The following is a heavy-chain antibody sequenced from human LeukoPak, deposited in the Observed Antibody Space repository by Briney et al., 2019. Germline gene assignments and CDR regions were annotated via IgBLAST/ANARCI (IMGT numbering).Heavy chain of an antibody. CDR2: INHSGST. Sequence: SETLSLTCAVYGGSFSGYYWNWIRQPPGKGLEWIGEINHSGSTNYNPSLKSRVTISVDTSKNQFSLKLSSVTAADTAVYYCARAPVYYDILSGYSYYYYGMDVWGQGTTVTVSS. CDR3: ARAPVYYDILSGYSYYYYGMDV. J-gene: IGHJ6*02. CDR1: GGSFSGYY. V-gene: IGHV4-34*01. D-gene: IGHD3-9*01.